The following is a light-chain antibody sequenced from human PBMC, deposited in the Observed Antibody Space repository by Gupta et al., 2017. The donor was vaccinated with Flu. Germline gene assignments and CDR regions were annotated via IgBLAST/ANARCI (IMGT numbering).Light chain of an antibody. CDR1: QTLLYSANNKNY. J-gene: IGKJ3*01. CDR2: WAS. Sequence: DIVMTQSPDSLTVSLGDRATINCKPSQTLLYSANNKNYLAWYQQRPGQPPKLLFYWASTRQSGVPDRLSVSGSGTDFTLAISSLQAEDSAVYYCQQYYTTPFTCGPGTKVEIK. V-gene: IGKV4-1*01. CDR3: QQYYTTPFT.